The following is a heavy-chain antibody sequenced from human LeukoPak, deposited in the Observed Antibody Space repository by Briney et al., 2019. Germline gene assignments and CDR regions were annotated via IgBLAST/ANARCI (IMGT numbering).Heavy chain of an antibody. CDR1: GYTFTSYG. D-gene: IGHD3-3*01. CDR3: ARDRDFWSGYASYNWFDP. CDR2: VSAYNGNT. V-gene: IGHV1-18*01. Sequence: GASVKVSCKASGYTFTSYGISWVRQAPGQGLEWMGWVSAYNGNTNYAQNLQDRVTMTTDTSTSTAYMELRSLRSDDTAVYYCARDRDFWSGYASYNWFDPWGQRTLVTVSS. J-gene: IGHJ5*02.